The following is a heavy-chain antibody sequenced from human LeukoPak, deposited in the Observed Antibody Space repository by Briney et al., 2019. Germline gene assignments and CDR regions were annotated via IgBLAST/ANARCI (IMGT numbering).Heavy chain of an antibody. Sequence: SSETLSLTCAVYGGSFSGYYWSWIRQPPGKGLEWIGEINHSGSTNYNPSLKSRVTISVDTSKNQFSLKLSSVTAADTAVYYCARVRWVTAMVTGPYFDYRGQGTLVTVSS. V-gene: IGHV4-34*01. CDR3: ARVRWVTAMVTGPYFDY. D-gene: IGHD5-18*01. CDR2: INHSGST. J-gene: IGHJ4*02. CDR1: GGSFSGYY.